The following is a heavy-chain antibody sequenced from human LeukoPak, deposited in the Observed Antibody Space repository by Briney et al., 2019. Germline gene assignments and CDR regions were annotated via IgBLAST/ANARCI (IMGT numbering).Heavy chain of an antibody. CDR1: GFTFSSYS. D-gene: IGHD4-23*01. V-gene: IGHV3-21*01. J-gene: IGHJ6*03. CDR2: ISSSSSYI. Sequence: GGSLRLSCAASGFTFSSYSMNWVRQAPGKGLEWVSSISSSSSYIYYANSVKGRFTISRDNAKNSLYLQMNSLRAEDTAVYYCAREAAPYVVTDYYYYMDVWGKGTTVTVSS. CDR3: AREAAPYVVTDYYYYMDV.